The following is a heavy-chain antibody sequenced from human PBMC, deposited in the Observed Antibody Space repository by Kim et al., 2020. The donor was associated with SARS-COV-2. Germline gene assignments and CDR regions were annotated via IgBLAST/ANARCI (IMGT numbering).Heavy chain of an antibody. CDR2: IYYSGST. Sequence: SETLSLTCTVSGGSISSSSYYWGWIRQPPGKGLEWIGSIYYSGSTYYNPSLKSRVTISVDTSKNQFSLKLSSVTAADTAVYYCARDTTLGYCSSTSCSYYYYYGMDVWGQGTTGTVSS. V-gene: IGHV4-39*07. J-gene: IGHJ6*02. D-gene: IGHD2-2*01. CDR3: ARDTTLGYCSSTSCSYYYYYGMDV. CDR1: GGSISSSSYY.